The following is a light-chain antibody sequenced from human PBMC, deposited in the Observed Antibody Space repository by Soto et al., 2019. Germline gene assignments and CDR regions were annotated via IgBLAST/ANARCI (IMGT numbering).Light chain of an antibody. CDR2: AAS. CDR1: RDISDS. Sequence: IQLTQSPSSLSASIGDRVTITCRASRDISDSLAWYQQEPGKATKLLIFAASSLHIGVTSRFSGSGSGTIFTLTISSLQPEDVATYYCQKYNSVPLTFGGGPRWIS. J-gene: IGKJ4*01. CDR3: QKYNSVPLT. V-gene: IGKV1-27*01.